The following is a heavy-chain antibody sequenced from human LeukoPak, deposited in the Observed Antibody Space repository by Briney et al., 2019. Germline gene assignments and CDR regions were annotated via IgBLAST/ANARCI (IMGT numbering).Heavy chain of an antibody. Sequence: GRSLRLSCAASGFTFSGYWMYWFRQAPGKGLAWVSRINGDGSATNYAGSMKGRFTISRDNAKNIVYLQMNSLRDDDTAVYYCARDLNWGQVDYWGQGTLVTVSS. J-gene: IGHJ4*02. D-gene: IGHD7-27*01. CDR2: INGDGSAT. CDR1: GFTFSGYW. V-gene: IGHV3-74*01. CDR3: ARDLNWGQVDY.